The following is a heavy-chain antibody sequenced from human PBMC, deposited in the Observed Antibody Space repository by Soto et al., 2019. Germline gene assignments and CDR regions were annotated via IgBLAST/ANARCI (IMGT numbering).Heavy chain of an antibody. CDR1: GFSFSTTG. CDR2: ISHDGGAK. D-gene: IGHD6-19*01. V-gene: IGHV3-30*18. CDR3: AKDLYSSDWYNYFDP. Sequence: QVQLVESGGGVVQPGRSLRLSCAASGFSFSTTGMHWVRQAPGKGLEWVAMISHDGGAKYYADSVKGRFTISRDDSKNTLYLQMNSLRPEDTAVYYCAKDLYSSDWYNYFDPWGQGTLVTVYS. J-gene: IGHJ5*02.